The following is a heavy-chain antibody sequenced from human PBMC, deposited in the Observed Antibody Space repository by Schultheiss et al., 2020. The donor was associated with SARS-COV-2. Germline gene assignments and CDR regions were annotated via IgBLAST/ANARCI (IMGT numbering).Heavy chain of an antibody. CDR3: AKDITYYDILTGYSDY. V-gene: IGHV3-23*01. CDR2: ISGSGGST. D-gene: IGHD3-9*01. J-gene: IGHJ4*02. CDR1: GFTFSSYA. Sequence: GGSLRLSCAASGFTFSSYAMSWVRQAPGKGLEWVSAISGSGGSTYYADSVKGRFTISRDNSKNTLYLQMNSLRAEDTAVYYCAKDITYYDILTGYSDYWGQGTLVTVSS.